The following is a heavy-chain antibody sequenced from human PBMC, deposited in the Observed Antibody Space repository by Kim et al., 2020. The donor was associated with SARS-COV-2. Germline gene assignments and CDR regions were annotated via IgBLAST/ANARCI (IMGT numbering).Heavy chain of an antibody. CDR2: INHSGST. J-gene: IGHJ6*02. V-gene: IGHV4-34*01. CDR1: GGSFSGYY. Sequence: SETLSLTCAVYGGSFSGYYWSWIRQPPGKGLEWIGEINHSGSTNYNPSLKSRVTISVDTSKNQFSLKLSSVTAADTAVYYCARYSGLSGGLGSGSYRYPPTYYYYGMDVWGQGTTVTVSS. CDR3: ARYSGLSGGLGSGSYRYPPTYYYYGMDV. D-gene: IGHD3-10*01.